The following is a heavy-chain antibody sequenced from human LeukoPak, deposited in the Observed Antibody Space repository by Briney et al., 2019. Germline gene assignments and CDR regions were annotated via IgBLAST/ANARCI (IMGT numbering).Heavy chain of an antibody. D-gene: IGHD3-22*01. CDR2: ISGSGGST. J-gene: IGHJ4*02. CDR1: GVTFSSYA. Sequence: GGSLRLSCAAAGVTFSSYAMSLVRQAPGKGLEWVSAISGSGGSTYYADSVKGRFTISRDNSKNTLYLQMNSLRAEDTAVYYCAKVASYYDSRYYFDYWGQGTLVTVSS. CDR3: AKVASYYDSRYYFDY. V-gene: IGHV3-23*01.